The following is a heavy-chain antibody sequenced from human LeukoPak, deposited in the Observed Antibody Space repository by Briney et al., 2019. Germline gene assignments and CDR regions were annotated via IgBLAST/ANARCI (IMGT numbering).Heavy chain of an antibody. V-gene: IGHV4-59*01. CDR2: IFHRGST. D-gene: IGHD3-22*01. CDR1: GGSISSYY. CDR3: ARDAYYYDSSGSRLFDY. J-gene: IGHJ4*02. Sequence: SETLSLTCSVSGGSISSYYWNWIRQPPGKGLEWIGYIFHRGSTNYNPSLKSRVTISVDTSKNHFSLKLSSVTAADTAVYYCARDAYYYDSSGSRLFDYWGQGTLVTVSS.